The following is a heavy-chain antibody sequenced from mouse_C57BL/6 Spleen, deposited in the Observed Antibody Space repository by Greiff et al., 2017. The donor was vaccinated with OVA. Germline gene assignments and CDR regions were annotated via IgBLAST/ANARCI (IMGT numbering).Heavy chain of an antibody. D-gene: IGHD1-1*01. CDR3: AREDYYCSS. CDR2: IYPGSGST. V-gene: IGHV1-55*01. CDR1: GYTFTSYW. J-gene: IGHJ2*01. Sequence: VQLQQPGAELVKPGASVKMSCKASGYTFTSYWITLVKQRPGQGLEWIGDIYPGSGSTNYNKKFKSKATLTVDTSSNTAYMQLSSLTSEDSAVYYCAREDYYCSSWGQGTTLTVSS.